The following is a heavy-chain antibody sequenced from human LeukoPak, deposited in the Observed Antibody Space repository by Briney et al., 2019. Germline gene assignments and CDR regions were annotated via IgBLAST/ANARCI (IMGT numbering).Heavy chain of an antibody. CDR2: IYYSGST. V-gene: IGHV4-30-4*08. CDR3: ARATYYYYMDV. CDR1: GGSISSGDYY. J-gene: IGHJ6*03. Sequence: SETLSLTCTVSGGSISSGDYYWSWIRQPPGKGLEWIGYIYYSGSTYYNPSLKSQVTISVDTSKNQFSLKLSSVTAADTAVYYCARATYYYYMDVWGKGTTVTVSS.